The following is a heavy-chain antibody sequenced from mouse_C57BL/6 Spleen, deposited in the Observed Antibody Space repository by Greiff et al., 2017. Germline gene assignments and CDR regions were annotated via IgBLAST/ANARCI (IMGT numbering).Heavy chain of an antibody. Sequence: QVQLQQSGAELVRPGASVKLSCKASGYTFTDYYINWVKQRPGQGLEWIARIYPGSGNTYYNEKFKGKATLTAEKSSSTAYMQLSSLTTEDSAVYFCARSGAGPDYAMDYWGQGTSVTVSS. CDR3: ARSGAGPDYAMDY. CDR2: IYPGSGNT. CDR1: GYTFTDYY. V-gene: IGHV1-76*01. J-gene: IGHJ4*01.